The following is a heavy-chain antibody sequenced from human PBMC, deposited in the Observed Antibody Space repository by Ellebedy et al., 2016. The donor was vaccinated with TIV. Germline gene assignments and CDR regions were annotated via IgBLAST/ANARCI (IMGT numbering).Heavy chain of an antibody. CDR2: IRRDAGER. D-gene: IGHD3-22*01. CDR1: GFTFSTYW. J-gene: IGHJ3*02. CDR3: ARDRGGQYSSDGYYDAFDI. Sequence: GESLKISCAASGFTFSTYWMTWVRQAPGKGLEWVANIRRDAGERYYVDSVKGRFTISRDKAKNSLYLQMNSLRSEDTAVYYCARDRGGQYSSDGYYDAFDIWGQGTMVTVS. V-gene: IGHV3-7*01.